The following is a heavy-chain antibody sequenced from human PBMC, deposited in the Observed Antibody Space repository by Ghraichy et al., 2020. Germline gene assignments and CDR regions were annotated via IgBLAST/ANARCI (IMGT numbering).Heavy chain of an antibody. V-gene: IGHV3-23*01. CDR3: AKDPKGDY. J-gene: IGHJ4*02. Sequence: GGSLRLSCAASEFPFRSYAVSWVRQAPGKGLEWVSTISLNGGSTYYADSVKGRFTIPRDNSKNTLYLQMDSLRADDTAVYYCAKDPKGDYWGQGTLVTVSS. CDR1: EFPFRSYA. CDR2: ISLNGGST.